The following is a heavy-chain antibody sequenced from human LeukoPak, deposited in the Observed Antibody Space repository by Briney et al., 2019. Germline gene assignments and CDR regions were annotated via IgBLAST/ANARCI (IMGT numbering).Heavy chain of an antibody. Sequence: SGGSLRLSCAASGFTFSDYYMSWIRQAPGGGLEWVSGISGNGGGTYYADSVKGRFAISRDNSKSTLYLQMNSLRAEDTAVYYCAKDFGRNLGGPGYWGRGTLVIVSS. CDR1: GFTFSDYY. J-gene: IGHJ4*02. D-gene: IGHD1-14*01. CDR2: ISGNGGGT. CDR3: AKDFGRNLGGPGY. V-gene: IGHV3-23*01.